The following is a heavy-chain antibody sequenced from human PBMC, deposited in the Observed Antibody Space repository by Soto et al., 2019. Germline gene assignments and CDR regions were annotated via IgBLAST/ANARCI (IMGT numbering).Heavy chain of an antibody. CDR3: TRSYCSGGSCYSLKYFDL. Sequence: GGSLRLSCAASGFTFNTYSMNWVRQAPGKGLEWVSYISTSSTTIYYADSVKGRSTISRDNAKNSLYLQMNSLRAEDTALYYCTRSYCSGGSCYSLKYFDLWGRGTLVTVSS. CDR1: GFTFNTYS. D-gene: IGHD2-15*01. J-gene: IGHJ2*01. CDR2: ISTSSTTI. V-gene: IGHV3-48*01.